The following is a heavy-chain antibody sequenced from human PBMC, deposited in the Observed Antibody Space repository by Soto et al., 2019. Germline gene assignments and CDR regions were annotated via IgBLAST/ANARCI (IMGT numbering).Heavy chain of an antibody. CDR1: GFTFSSYW. CDR3: AGEGIQLWLLFPGYYYYGMDV. J-gene: IGHJ6*02. V-gene: IGHV3-7*03. CDR2: IKQDGSER. Sequence: PGGSLRLSCAASGFTFSSYWMSWVRQAPGKGLEWVANIKQDGSERYYVDSVKGRFTISRDNAKNSLYLQMNSLRAEDTAVYYCAGEGIQLWLLFPGYYYYGMDVWGQGTTVTVSS. D-gene: IGHD5-18*01.